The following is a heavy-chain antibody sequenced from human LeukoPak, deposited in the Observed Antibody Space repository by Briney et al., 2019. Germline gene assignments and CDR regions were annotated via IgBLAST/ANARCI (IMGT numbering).Heavy chain of an antibody. CDR3: ARDAGSRNEY. CDR1: GFTFSSYG. J-gene: IGHJ4*02. D-gene: IGHD1-1*01. CDR2: ISYDGSNK. Sequence: PGRSLRLSCAASGFTFSSYGMHWVRQAPGKGLEWVAVISYDGSNKYYADSVKGRFTISRDNSKNTLYLQMNSLRAEDTAVYYCARDAGSRNEYWGQGTLVTVSS. V-gene: IGHV3-30*03.